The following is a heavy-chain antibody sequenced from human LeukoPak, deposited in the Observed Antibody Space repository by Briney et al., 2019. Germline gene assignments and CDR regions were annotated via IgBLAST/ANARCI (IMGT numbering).Heavy chain of an antibody. J-gene: IGHJ5*02. Sequence: SETLSLTCTVSGGSISSYYWSWIRQHPGKGLEWIGYIYYSGSTYYNPSLKSRVTILVDTSKNQFSLKLSSVTAADTAVYYCARAYGDYQNWFDPWGQGTLVTVSS. V-gene: IGHV4-59*06. D-gene: IGHD4-17*01. CDR2: IYYSGST. CDR1: GGSISSYY. CDR3: ARAYGDYQNWFDP.